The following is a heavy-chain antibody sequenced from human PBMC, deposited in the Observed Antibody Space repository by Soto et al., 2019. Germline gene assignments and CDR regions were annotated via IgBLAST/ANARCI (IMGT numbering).Heavy chain of an antibody. CDR2: IWYDGSHE. CDR3: ARDSAPGRGLDY. V-gene: IGHV3-33*01. J-gene: IGHJ4*02. Sequence: QVQLVESGGGVVQPGRSLRLSCAASGVTFSHFVMHWVRQAPGKGLESVAIIWYDGSHEYYADSVKGRFTISSDNSKNTLSLQTNRLTPEDTALYYCARDSAPGRGLDYWGQGALITVSS. CDR1: GVTFSHFV.